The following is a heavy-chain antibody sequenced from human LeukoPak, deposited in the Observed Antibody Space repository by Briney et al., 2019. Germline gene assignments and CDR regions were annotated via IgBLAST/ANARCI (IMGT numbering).Heavy chain of an antibody. CDR3: ASSLDGYNDAFDI. D-gene: IGHD5-24*01. J-gene: IGHJ3*02. Sequence: RASVKVSCKASGYTFTSFDINWVRQATGQGLEWMGWMNPNSGNTGYAQKFQGRVTITRNTSISTAYMELSSLRSEDTAVYYCASSLDGYNDAFDIWGQGTMVTVSS. CDR1: GYTFTSFD. V-gene: IGHV1-8*03. CDR2: MNPNSGNT.